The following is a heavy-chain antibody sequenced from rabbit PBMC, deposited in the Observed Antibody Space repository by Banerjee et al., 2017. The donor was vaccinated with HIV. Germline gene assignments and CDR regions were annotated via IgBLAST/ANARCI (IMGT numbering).Heavy chain of an antibody. CDR3: ARGYADYGYAKDL. J-gene: IGHJ4*01. V-gene: IGHV1S40*01. D-gene: IGHD6-1*01. Sequence: QSLEESGGGLVKPGGTLTLTCTASGFTFTNYWMSWVRQAPGKGLEWIGYIYTDSGSAYYASWAKGRFSISKTSSTTVTLQMTSLTAADTATYFCARGYADYGYAKDLWGPGTLVTVS. CDR2: IYTDSGSA. CDR1: GFTFTNYW.